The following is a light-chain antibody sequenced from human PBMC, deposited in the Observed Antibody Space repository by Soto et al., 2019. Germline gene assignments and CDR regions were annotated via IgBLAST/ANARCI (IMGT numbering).Light chain of an antibody. Sequence: QSALTQPASVSGSPGQSVTISCTGTSSDFGGYPYVSWYQQYPGKAPKLIIYDVSDRPSGVSNRFSGSKSGNTASLTISGLQAEDEAYYYCSSHTSSSALYVFGTGTKVTVL. J-gene: IGLJ1*01. CDR2: DVS. CDR3: SSHTSSSALYV. V-gene: IGLV2-14*01. CDR1: SSDFGGYPY.